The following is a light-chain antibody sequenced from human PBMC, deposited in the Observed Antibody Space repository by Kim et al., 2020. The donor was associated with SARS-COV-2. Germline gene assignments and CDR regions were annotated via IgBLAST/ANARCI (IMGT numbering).Light chain of an antibody. CDR1: KSVSSSY. CDR3: QQYGSSPRFT. Sequence: PGEIDTLSCRASKSVSSSYLAWYQQKPGQAPRLLLYGASSRATGIPDRFSGSGSGTDFTLTISRLEPEDFAVYYCQQYGSSPRFTFGPGTKVDIK. CDR2: GAS. J-gene: IGKJ3*01. V-gene: IGKV3-20*01.